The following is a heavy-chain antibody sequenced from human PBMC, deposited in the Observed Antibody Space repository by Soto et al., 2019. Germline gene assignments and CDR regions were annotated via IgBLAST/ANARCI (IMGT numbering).Heavy chain of an antibody. Sequence: QVQLVESGGGVVQPGRSLRLSCAASGFTFSSYGMHWVRQAPGKGLEWVAVIGYDGSNKYYADSVKGRFTISRDNSKNTLYLQMNSLRAEDTAVYYCARGWRGYSSRGGLDYWGQGTLVTVSS. CDR1: GFTFSSYG. J-gene: IGHJ4*02. D-gene: IGHD5-12*01. V-gene: IGHV3-33*01. CDR2: IGYDGSNK. CDR3: ARGWRGYSSRGGLDY.